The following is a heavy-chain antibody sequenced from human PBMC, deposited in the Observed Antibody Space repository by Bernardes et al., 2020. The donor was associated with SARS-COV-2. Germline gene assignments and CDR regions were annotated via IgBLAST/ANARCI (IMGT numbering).Heavy chain of an antibody. CDR3: ARHPGYGDYVLTGRGRYYYYGMDV. CDR1: GFTFSSYE. J-gene: IGHJ6*02. Sequence: GSLRLSCAASGFTFSSYEMNWVRQAPGKGLEWVSYISSSGSTIYYADSVKGRFTISRGNAKNSLYLQMNSLRAEDTAVYYCARHPGYGDYVLTGRGRYYYYGMDVWGQGTTVTVSS. V-gene: IGHV3-48*03. CDR2: ISSSGSTI. D-gene: IGHD4-17*01.